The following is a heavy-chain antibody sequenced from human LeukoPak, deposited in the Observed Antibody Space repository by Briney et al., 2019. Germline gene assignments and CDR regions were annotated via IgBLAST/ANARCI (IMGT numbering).Heavy chain of an antibody. J-gene: IGHJ3*02. CDR1: GYTFTTYG. Sequence: ASVKVSCKASGYTFTTYGFNWVRQAPGQGLEWMGWISAYNGNTNYAQNLQGRVTMTTDTSTNTAYMELRSLRSDDTAVYYCARDRPPGMAAAGTKGQDAFDIWGLGTMVTVSS. CDR3: ARDRPPGMAAAGTKGQDAFDI. CDR2: ISAYNGNT. V-gene: IGHV1-18*01. D-gene: IGHD6-13*01.